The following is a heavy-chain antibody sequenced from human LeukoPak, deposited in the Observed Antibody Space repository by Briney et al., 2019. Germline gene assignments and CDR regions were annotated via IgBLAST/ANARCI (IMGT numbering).Heavy chain of an antibody. CDR3: TSGGHGDY. V-gene: IGHV3-49*03. J-gene: IGHJ4*02. CDR1: GLTFADFT. Sequence: GRSLRLSCTVSGLTFADFTMSWFRQAPGKGLEWVGFIKSKTYGGTIEYAASVRGRFTISRDDSKSIAYLQMDSLKTEDTAVYHCTSGGHGDYRGQGTLVTVSS. CDR2: IKSKTYGGTI. D-gene: IGHD2-21*02.